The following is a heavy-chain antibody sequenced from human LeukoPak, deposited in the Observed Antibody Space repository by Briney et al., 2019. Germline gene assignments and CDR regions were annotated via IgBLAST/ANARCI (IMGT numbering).Heavy chain of an antibody. CDR1: GKSVTNHY. D-gene: IGHD1-26*01. J-gene: IGHJ4*02. V-gene: IGHV1-46*01. CDR2: INHSGGST. Sequence: ASVKVSCKASGKSVTNHYMHWVRQAPGQGLEWMGIINHSGGSTSYAQKFQGRLTMTRDTSTSTVYMELSSLRSEYTAVYYCARAAISGSYYGTFDYWGQRTLVSVSS. CDR3: ARAAISGSYYGTFDY.